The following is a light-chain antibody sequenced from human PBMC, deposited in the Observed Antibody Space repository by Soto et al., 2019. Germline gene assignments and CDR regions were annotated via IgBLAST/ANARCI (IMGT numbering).Light chain of an antibody. CDR1: QSVSTY. V-gene: IGKV3-11*01. Sequence: DIVLTQSPATLSLSPGERATLPCRASQSVSTYVAWYQQKPGQAPRLLVYDASNRATGIPARFSGSGSGTDFTLTISGLEPEDFAIYYCQQRSGWYTFGQGTKVDIK. J-gene: IGKJ2*01. CDR3: QQRSGWYT. CDR2: DAS.